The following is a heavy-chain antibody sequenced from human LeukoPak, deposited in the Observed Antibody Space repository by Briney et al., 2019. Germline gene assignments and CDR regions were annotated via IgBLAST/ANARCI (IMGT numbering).Heavy chain of an antibody. CDR3: ARDHYDSSGYLDY. CDR2: ISAYNGNT. J-gene: IGHJ4*02. Sequence: GASVTVSCKASGYTFTGYYMHWVRQAPGQGLEWMGWISAYNGNTNYAQKLQGRVTMTTDTSTSTAYMELRSLRSDDTAVYYCARDHYDSSGYLDYWGQGTLVTVSS. V-gene: IGHV1-18*04. D-gene: IGHD3-22*01. CDR1: GYTFTGYY.